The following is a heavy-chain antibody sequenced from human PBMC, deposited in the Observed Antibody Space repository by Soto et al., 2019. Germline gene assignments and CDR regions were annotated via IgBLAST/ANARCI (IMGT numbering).Heavy chain of an antibody. CDR3: ARGPYNWNDRYFDY. J-gene: IGHJ4*02. CDR1: GGSISSGDYY. D-gene: IGHD1-20*01. Sequence: PSETLSLTCTVSGGSISSGDYYWSWIRQPPGKGLEWIGYIYYSGSTYYNPSLKSRVTISVDTSKNQFSLKLSSVTAADTAVYYCARGPYNWNDRYFDYWGQGTLVTVSS. V-gene: IGHV4-30-4*01. CDR2: IYYSGST.